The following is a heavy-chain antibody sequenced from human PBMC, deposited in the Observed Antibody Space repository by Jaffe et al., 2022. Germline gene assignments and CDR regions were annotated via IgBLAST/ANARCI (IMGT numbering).Heavy chain of an antibody. CDR3: ARGASQYYDILTGYSYYFDY. Sequence: EVQLVESGGGLVQPGGSLRLSCAVSGFTFSSYEMNWVRQAPGKGLEWVSYISSSGSTIYYADSVKGRFTISRDSAKNSLYLQMNSLTAEDTAVYYCARGASQYYDILTGYSYYFDYWGQGTLVTVSS. CDR2: ISSSGSTI. CDR1: GFTFSSYE. V-gene: IGHV3-48*03. D-gene: IGHD3-9*01. J-gene: IGHJ4*02.